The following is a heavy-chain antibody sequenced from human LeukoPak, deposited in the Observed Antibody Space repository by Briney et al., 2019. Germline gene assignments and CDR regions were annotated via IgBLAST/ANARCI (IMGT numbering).Heavy chain of an antibody. J-gene: IGHJ4*02. D-gene: IGHD1-26*01. CDR2: IYHSGST. V-gene: IGHV4-4*02. Sequence: PSETLSLTCAVSGDSISSSYWWSCVRQPPGKGLEWIGEIYHSGSTNYNPSLKSRVTISVDKSKNQFSLKLSSVTAADTAVYYCARAVAYSGSYVLDYWGQGTLVAVSS. CDR3: ARAVAYSGSYVLDY. CDR1: GDSISSSYW.